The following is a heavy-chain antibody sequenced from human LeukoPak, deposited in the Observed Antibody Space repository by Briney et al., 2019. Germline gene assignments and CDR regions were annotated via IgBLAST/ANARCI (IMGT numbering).Heavy chain of an antibody. D-gene: IGHD2-8*01. CDR1: DGSISSGSYD. CDR2: IYYSGNT. J-gene: IGHJ6*03. Sequence: SQTRSGTCTVSDGSISSGSYDWSWIRQHPGKRLEWIGYIYYSGNTYYNPSRKSRVNISVDPSKNQFSLKRSSVTAADTAVYYCARNTKYYDYMDVWGKGTTVTVSS. CDR3: ARNTKYYDYMDV. V-gene: IGHV4-31*03.